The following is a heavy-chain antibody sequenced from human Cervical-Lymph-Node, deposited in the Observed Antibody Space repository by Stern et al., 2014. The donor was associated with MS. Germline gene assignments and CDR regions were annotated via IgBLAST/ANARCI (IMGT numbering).Heavy chain of an antibody. CDR1: GGSISSGGYS. CDR2: IYHSETT. Sequence: QLQLQESGSGLVKASETLSLTCTVSGGSISSGGYSWSWIRQPPGKGLEWIGYIYHSETTYYNPSLKSRVTISVDTSKSQFSLMLSSVTAADTAVYYCASTYLYGEIDYWGPGTLVTVSS. V-gene: IGHV4-30-2*01. CDR3: ASTYLYGEIDY. D-gene: IGHD4-17*01. J-gene: IGHJ4*02.